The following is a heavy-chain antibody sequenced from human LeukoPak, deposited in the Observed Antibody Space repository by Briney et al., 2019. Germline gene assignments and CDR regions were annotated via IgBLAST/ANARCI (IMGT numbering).Heavy chain of an antibody. CDR1: GYSISSGYY. Sequence: PPETLSLTCAVSGYSISSGYYGGWIRQPPGKGLEWIGSIYHSGSTYYNPSLKSRLTISVDTSKNQFSLKLSSVTAADTAVYYCARRPDSSGYQYYFDYWGQGTLVTVSS. D-gene: IGHD3-22*01. CDR2: IYHSGST. J-gene: IGHJ4*02. CDR3: ARRPDSSGYQYYFDY. V-gene: IGHV4-38-2*01.